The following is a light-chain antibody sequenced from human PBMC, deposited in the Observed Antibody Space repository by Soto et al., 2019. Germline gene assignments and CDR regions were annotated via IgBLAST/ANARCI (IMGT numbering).Light chain of an antibody. CDR2: WAS. CDR1: QSLLFSAHNKTF. CDR3: QQYYITPFT. Sequence: DIVMTQSPDSLAVSLGERATIYCKSSQSLLFSAHNKTFLAWYQQKPGQPPKLLVYWASTRESGVPDRVSASGSGTDFTLAINSLQAEDVAVYYCQQYYITPFTFGGGTKVDIK. V-gene: IGKV4-1*01. J-gene: IGKJ4*01.